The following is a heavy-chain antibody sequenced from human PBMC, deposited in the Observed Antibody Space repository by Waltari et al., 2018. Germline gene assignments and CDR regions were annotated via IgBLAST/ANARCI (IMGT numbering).Heavy chain of an antibody. CDR2: VRNDGGSK. J-gene: IGHJ4*02. V-gene: IGHV3-30*02. Sequence: QVQLVESGGGVVQAGGSLSLPCAASGCNFGLYDMQWVRQAPGKGLEWLSFVRNDGGSKYFADSVKGRFTISRDNSKNTVFLQLNSLRPEDTGLYYCVKGGTSFDYWGQGARVTVTS. CDR3: VKGGTSFDY. CDR1: GCNFGLYD. D-gene: IGHD1-26*01.